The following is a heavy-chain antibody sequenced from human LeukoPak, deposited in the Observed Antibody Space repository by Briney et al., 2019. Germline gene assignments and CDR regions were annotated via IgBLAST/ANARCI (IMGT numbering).Heavy chain of an antibody. Sequence: SETLSLTCAVHGGSFSGYYWSWIRQPPGKGLEWIGEINHSGSTNYNPSLKSRVTISVDTSKNQFSLKLSSVTAADTAVYYCARAIAVAGLLYYFDYWGQGTLVTVSS. J-gene: IGHJ4*02. CDR1: GGSFSGYY. V-gene: IGHV4-34*01. CDR2: INHSGST. CDR3: ARAIAVAGLLYYFDY. D-gene: IGHD6-19*01.